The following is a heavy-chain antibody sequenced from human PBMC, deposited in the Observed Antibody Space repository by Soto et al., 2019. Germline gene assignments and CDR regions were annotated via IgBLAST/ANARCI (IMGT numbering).Heavy chain of an antibody. V-gene: IGHV1-2*04. Sequence: ASVKVSCKASGYTFTGYYMHWVRQAPGQGLEWMGWINPNSGGTNYAQKFQGWVTMTRDTSISTAYMELSRLRSDDTAVYYCARGGIAVARKNYYYGMDVWRQGTKVTVSS. CDR2: INPNSGGT. CDR3: ARGGIAVARKNYYYGMDV. CDR1: GYTFTGYY. J-gene: IGHJ6*02. D-gene: IGHD6-19*01.